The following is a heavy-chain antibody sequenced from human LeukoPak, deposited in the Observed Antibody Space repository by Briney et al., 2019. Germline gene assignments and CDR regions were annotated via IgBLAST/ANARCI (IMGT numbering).Heavy chain of an antibody. CDR1: GGSISSGGYY. CDR2: IYYSGST. V-gene: IGHV4-61*08. CDR3: ARDRGDYGDGGGFDY. J-gene: IGHJ4*02. D-gene: IGHD4-17*01. Sequence: SETLSLTCTVSGGSISSGGYYWSWIRQPPGKGLEWIGYIYYSGSTNYNPSLKSRVTISVDTSKNQFSLKLSSVTAADTAVYYCARDRGDYGDGGGFDYWGQGTLVTVSS.